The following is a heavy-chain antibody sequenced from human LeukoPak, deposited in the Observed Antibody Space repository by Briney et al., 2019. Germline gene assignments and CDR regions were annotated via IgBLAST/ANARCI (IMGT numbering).Heavy chain of an antibody. CDR1: GYTLTELS. Sequence: ASVKVSCKVSGYTLTELSMHWVRQAPGKGLEWMGGFDPVDGETIYAQKFQGRVTMTEDTSTDTAYMELSSLRSEDTAVYYCATVGMVRGVIIRFNWFDPWGQGTLVTVSS. D-gene: IGHD3-10*01. CDR3: ATVGMVRGVIIRFNWFDP. J-gene: IGHJ5*02. CDR2: FDPVDGET. V-gene: IGHV1-24*01.